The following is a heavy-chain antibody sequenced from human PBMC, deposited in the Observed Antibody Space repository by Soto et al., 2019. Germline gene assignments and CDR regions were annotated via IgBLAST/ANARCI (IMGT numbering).Heavy chain of an antibody. CDR3: ARQGGIRAAMNPFDY. D-gene: IGHD2-2*01. CDR1: GGSISSSNW. Sequence: QVQLQESGPGLVKPSGTLSLTCAVSGGSISSSNWWSWVRQPPGKGLEWIGEIYHSGSTNYNPSLESRVTISLDKSKNQFSLKLSSVTATDTAVYYCARQGGIRAAMNPFDYWGQGTLVTVSS. CDR2: IYHSGST. V-gene: IGHV4-4*02. J-gene: IGHJ4*02.